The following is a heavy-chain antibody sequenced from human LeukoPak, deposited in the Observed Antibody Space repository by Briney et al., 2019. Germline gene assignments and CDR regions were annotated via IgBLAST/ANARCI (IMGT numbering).Heavy chain of an antibody. D-gene: IGHD3-10*01. CDR2: IKSKTDGGTT. J-gene: IGHJ4*02. CDR1: GFTFSNAW. CDR3: TTEDYYGSGSLDY. V-gene: IGHV3-15*01. Sequence: GGSLRLSCAASGFTFSNAWMSWVRQAPGKGLEWVGRIKSKTDGGTTDYAAPVKGRFTISRDDSENTLYLQMNSLKTEDTAVYYCTTEDYYGSGSLDYWGQGTLVTVSS.